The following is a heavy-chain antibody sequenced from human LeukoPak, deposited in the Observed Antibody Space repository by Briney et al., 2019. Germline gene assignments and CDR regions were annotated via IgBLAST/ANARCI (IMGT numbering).Heavy chain of an antibody. CDR1: GFTFSTYT. V-gene: IGHV3-23*01. CDR3: AKATPDIGWSMGAFEI. CDR2: INNGGNT. J-gene: IGHJ3*02. D-gene: IGHD6-19*01. Sequence: GGSLRLSCVGSGFTFSTYTMSWVRQSPGKGLEWVPAINNGGNTNYADSVKGRFTISRDNPKNTLYLQMNSLRAEDTAVYFCAKATPDIGWSMGAFEIWGQGTMVAVS.